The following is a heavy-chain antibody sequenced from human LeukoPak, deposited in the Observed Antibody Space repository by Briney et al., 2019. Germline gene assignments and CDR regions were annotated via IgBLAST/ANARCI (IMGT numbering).Heavy chain of an antibody. Sequence: SETLSLTCTVSGGSISSYYWSWIRQPPGKGLEWIGSIYHSGSTYYNPSPKSRVTISVDTSKNQFSLKLSSVTAADTAVYYCARGLVTTADGWFDPWGQGTLVTVSS. D-gene: IGHD4-17*01. CDR3: ARGLVTTADGWFDP. J-gene: IGHJ5*02. V-gene: IGHV4-38-2*02. CDR2: IYHSGST. CDR1: GGSISSYY.